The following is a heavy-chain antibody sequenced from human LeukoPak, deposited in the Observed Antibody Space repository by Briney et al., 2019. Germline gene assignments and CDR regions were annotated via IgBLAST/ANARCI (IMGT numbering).Heavy chain of an antibody. V-gene: IGHV3-21*01. CDR3: ARGNNPGTTPGDAFDI. J-gene: IGHJ3*02. D-gene: IGHD1-14*01. CDR1: GFTFSSYS. CDR2: ISSSSSYI. Sequence: GGSLRLSCAASGFTFSSYSMNWVRQAPGKGLEWVSSISSSSSYIYYADSVKGRFTISRDNAKNTLYLQMNSLRAEDTAVYYCARGNNPGTTPGDAFDIWGQGTMVTVSS.